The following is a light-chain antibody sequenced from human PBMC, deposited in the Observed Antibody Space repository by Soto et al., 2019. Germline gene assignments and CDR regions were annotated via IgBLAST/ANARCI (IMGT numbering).Light chain of an antibody. CDR3: QQYNSYPWT. J-gene: IGKJ1*01. Sequence: DIQMTQSPSTLSASVGDRVTITCRASQSISSWLAWYQQKPGKAPKLLIYDASNLESGVPSTFSGSGSGTEFTLTISSLQPDHFATYYCQQYNSYPWTFGQGTKVDIK. CDR1: QSISSW. V-gene: IGKV1-5*01. CDR2: DAS.